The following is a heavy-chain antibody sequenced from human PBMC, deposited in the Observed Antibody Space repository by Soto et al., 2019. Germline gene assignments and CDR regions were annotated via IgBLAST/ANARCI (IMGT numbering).Heavy chain of an antibody. D-gene: IGHD2-8*02. CDR2: INHSGST. V-gene: IGHV4-34*01. J-gene: IGHJ4*02. CDR1: GGSFSGYY. CDR3: AREKITGLFDY. Sequence: QVQLQQWGAGLLKPSETLSLTCAVYGGSFSGYYWTWIRQPPGTGLEWIGEINHSGSTNYNPSLKRXVTISVDPSKNQFSLKLTSVTAADTAVYYCAREKITGLFDYWGQGTLVTVSS.